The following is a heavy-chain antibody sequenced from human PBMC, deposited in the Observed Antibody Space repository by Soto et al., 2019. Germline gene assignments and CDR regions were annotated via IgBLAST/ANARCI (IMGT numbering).Heavy chain of an antibody. V-gene: IGHV3-21*01. CDR1: GFTFSSYS. D-gene: IGHD6-19*01. CDR3: ARDMYSSGLGYYYYYYMDV. J-gene: IGHJ6*03. Sequence: GGSLRLSCAASGFTFSSYSMNWVRQAPGKGLEWVSSISSSSSYIYYADSVKGRFTISRDNAKNSLYLQMNSLRAEDTAVYYCARDMYSSGLGYYYYYYMDVWGKGTTVTVSS. CDR2: ISSSSSYI.